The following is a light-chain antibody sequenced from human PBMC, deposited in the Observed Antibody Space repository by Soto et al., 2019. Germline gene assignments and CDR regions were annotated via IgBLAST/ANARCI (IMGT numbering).Light chain of an antibody. CDR2: DVS. J-gene: IGLJ1*01. CDR1: SSDVGGYNY. V-gene: IGLV2-11*01. Sequence: QSALTQPRSVSGSPGQSITISCTGTSSDVGGYNYVSWYRQHPGKAPKLMNYDVSKRPSGVPDRFSGSKSGNTASLTISGLQAEDEADYYCCSYAGSYTHYVFGTGTKVTVL. CDR3: CSYAGSYTHYV.